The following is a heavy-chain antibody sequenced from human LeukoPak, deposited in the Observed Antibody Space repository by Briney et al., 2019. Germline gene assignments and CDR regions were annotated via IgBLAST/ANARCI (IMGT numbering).Heavy chain of an antibody. CDR3: LTLSGVWPGRPVP. D-gene: IGHD3/OR15-3a*01. CDR1: GFTIDKAW. V-gene: IGHV3-15*01. CDR2: IRSRGDGGTS. Sequence: PGESRRLSCVASGFTIDKAWMTWVRQVPGKGLEWVGRIRSRGDGGTSDYAAPVKGRFTISRDDSKNRMYLQMASLKTDDTAIYYCLTLSGVWPGRPVPWGQGTLVTVSS. J-gene: IGHJ5*02.